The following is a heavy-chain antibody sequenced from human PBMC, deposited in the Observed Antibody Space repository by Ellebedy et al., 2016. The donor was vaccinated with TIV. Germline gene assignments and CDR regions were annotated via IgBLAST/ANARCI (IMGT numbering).Heavy chain of an antibody. D-gene: IGHD3-10*01. V-gene: IGHV4-34*01. CDR1: GGSFSGYY. Sequence: SETLSLXXAVYGGSFSGYYWSWIRQPPGKGLEWIGEINHSGSTNYNPSLKSRVTISVDTSKNQFSLKLSSVTAADTAVYYCAREYYDSLYYMDVWGKGTTVTVSS. J-gene: IGHJ6*03. CDR2: INHSGST. CDR3: AREYYDSLYYMDV.